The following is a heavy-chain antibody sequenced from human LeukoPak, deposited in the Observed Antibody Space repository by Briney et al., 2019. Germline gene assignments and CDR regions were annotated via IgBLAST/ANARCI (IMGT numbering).Heavy chain of an antibody. D-gene: IGHD1-26*01. V-gene: IGHV3-20*01. J-gene: IGHJ4*02. Sequence: GGSLRLSCAASGFTFSSYAMSWVRQVPGKGLEWVSGINWKGGSTGYGVSVKGRFTISRDNAKNSLYLQMTSLRAEDTALYHCTRGVGRATYGVSGYWGQGTLVTVSS. CDR3: TRGVGRATYGVSGY. CDR1: GFTFSSYA. CDR2: INWKGGST.